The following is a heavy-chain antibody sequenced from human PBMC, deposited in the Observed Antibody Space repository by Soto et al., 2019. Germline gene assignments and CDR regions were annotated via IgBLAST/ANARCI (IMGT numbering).Heavy chain of an antibody. D-gene: IGHD6-13*01. CDR1: GGTFSSYA. J-gene: IGHJ3*02. V-gene: IGHV1-69*13. CDR3: ARDLYSTSWYVRAFDM. Sequence: SVKVSCKASGGTFSSYAISWVRQAPGQGLEWMGGIIPIFGTADYAQKFQGRVTITADESTSTAYVELSSLRSGDTAVYYCARDLYSTSWYVRAFDMWGQGTMVTVSS. CDR2: IIPIFGTA.